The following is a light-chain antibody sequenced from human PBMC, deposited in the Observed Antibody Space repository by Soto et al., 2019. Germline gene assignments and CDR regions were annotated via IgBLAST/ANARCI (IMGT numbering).Light chain of an antibody. Sequence: EVVMTQSPATLSVSPGERVTLSCRASQSVSSNLAWYQQKPGQAPSLLIYGASTRATGIPARFSGSGSGTEFTLTISSLQSEDFAVYYCQQYNNWPPMYTFGHRTKLEI. CDR3: QQYNNWPPMYT. CDR1: QSVSSN. V-gene: IGKV3-15*01. CDR2: GAS. J-gene: IGKJ2*01.